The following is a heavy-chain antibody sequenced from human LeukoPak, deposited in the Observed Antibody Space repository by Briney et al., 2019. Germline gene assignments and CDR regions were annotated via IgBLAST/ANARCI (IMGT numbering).Heavy chain of an antibody. J-gene: IGHJ5*02. CDR3: ARGDLPAGVVIVVDSWFDP. V-gene: IGHV4-59*01. CDR2: IYYSGST. D-gene: IGHD3-22*01. CDR1: GGSISSYY. Sequence: SETLSLTCTVSGGSISSYYWSWIRQPPGKGLEWIGYIYYSGSTNYNPSLKSRVTISVDTSKNQFSLKLSSVTAADTAVYYCARGDLPAGVVIVVDSWFDPWGQGTLVTVSS.